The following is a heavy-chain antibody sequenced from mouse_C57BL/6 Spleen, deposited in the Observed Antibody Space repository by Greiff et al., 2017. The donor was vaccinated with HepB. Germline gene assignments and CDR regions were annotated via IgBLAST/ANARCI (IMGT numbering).Heavy chain of an antibody. D-gene: IGHD1-1*01. J-gene: IGHJ4*01. CDR2: INPNNGGT. V-gene: IGHV1-26*01. Sequence: VQLQQSGPELVKPGASVKISCKASGYTFTDYYMNWVKQSHGKSLEWIGDINPNNGGTSYNQKFKGKATLTVDKSSSTAYMELRSLTSEDSAVYYCAGLYYYGSSYYYYAMDYWGQGTSVTVSS. CDR3: AGLYYYGSSYYYYAMDY. CDR1: GYTFTDYY.